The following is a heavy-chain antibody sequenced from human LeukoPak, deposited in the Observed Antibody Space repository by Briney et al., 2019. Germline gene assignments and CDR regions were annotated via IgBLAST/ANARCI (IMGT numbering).Heavy chain of an antibody. V-gene: IGHV3-23*01. D-gene: IGHD2-2*01. CDR2: ISGSGGST. CDR1: GFTFSSYA. Sequence: PGGSLRLSCAASGFTFSSYAMGWVRQAPGKGLEWGSAISGSGGSTYYADPVKGRFTISRDNSKNTLYLQLNSLRAEDTAVYYCAKAERVVPAAPTDYWGQGTLVTVSS. J-gene: IGHJ4*02. CDR3: AKAERVVPAAPTDY.